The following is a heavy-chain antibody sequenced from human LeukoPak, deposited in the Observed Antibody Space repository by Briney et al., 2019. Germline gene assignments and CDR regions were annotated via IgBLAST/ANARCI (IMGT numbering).Heavy chain of an antibody. V-gene: IGHV1-8*01. CDR3: ARVGIAVAGTYYFDY. CDR1: GYTFTSYD. Sequence: ASVKVSCKASGYTFTSYDINWVRQATGQGLEWMGWMNPNRGNTGYAQKFQGRVTMTRNTSISTAYMELSSLRSEDTAVYYCARVGIAVAGTYYFDYWGQGTLVTVSS. J-gene: IGHJ4*02. D-gene: IGHD6-19*01. CDR2: MNPNRGNT.